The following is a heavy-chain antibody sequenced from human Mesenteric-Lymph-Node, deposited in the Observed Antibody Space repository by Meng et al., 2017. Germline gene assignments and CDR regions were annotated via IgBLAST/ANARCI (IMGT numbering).Heavy chain of an antibody. CDR1: GGSSSIVGFS. Sequence: PSQSLYTTCTCHGGSSSIVGFSSCWIPQHPGKGLEVIGYIYTSGSTYSNPSLRSRVAISIDTSKNQFSLKLTSVTAADTAVYFCARTNYGDYNWFDPWGQGTLVTVSS. CDR3: ARTNYGDYNWFDP. CDR2: IYTSGST. D-gene: IGHD4-17*01. J-gene: IGHJ5*02. V-gene: IGHV4-31*02.